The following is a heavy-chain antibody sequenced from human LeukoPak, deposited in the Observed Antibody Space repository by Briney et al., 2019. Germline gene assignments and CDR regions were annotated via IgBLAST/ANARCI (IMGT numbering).Heavy chain of an antibody. CDR1: GFTFGSYW. D-gene: IGHD1-14*01. CDR2: IKQDGSEI. CDR3: AGGSGWITGD. V-gene: IGHV3-7*03. Sequence: GGSVRLSCSASGFTFGSYWMNWVRQAPGKGPEWVANIKQDGSEINYVDSVKGRFIISRDNAKNSLYLQMNSLRVDDTAVYYCAGGSGWITGDWGHGTLVTVSS. J-gene: IGHJ4*01.